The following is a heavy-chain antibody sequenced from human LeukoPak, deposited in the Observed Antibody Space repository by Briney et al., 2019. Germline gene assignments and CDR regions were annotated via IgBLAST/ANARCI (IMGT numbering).Heavy chain of an antibody. V-gene: IGHV4-59*01. CDR3: AREGRGGNWFDP. J-gene: IGHJ5*02. Sequence: PSETLSLTCTVSGGSISSYYWTWIRQPPGKGLEWVGYVFYSGSTNYNPSLKSRVTISVDTSENQFSLKLSSVTAADTAMYYCAREGRGGNWFDPWGQGTLVTVSS. CDR1: GGSISSYY. D-gene: IGHD5-24*01. CDR2: VFYSGST.